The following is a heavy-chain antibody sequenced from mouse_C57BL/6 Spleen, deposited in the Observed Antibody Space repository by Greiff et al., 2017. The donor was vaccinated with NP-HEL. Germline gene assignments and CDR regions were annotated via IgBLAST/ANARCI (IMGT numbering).Heavy chain of an antibody. CDR1: GYTFTSYW. CDR3: AREGGYYYGSSYAMDY. CDR2: INPSNGGT. V-gene: IGHV1-53*01. J-gene: IGHJ4*01. Sequence: VQLQQSGTELVKPGASVKLSCKASGYTFTSYWMHWVKQRPGQGLEWIGNINPSNGGTNYNEKFKSKATLTVDKSSSTAYMQLSSLTSEDSAVYYCAREGGYYYGSSYAMDYWGQGTSVTVSS. D-gene: IGHD1-1*01.